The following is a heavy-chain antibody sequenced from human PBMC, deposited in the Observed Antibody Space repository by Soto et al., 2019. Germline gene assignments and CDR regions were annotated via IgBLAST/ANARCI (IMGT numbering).Heavy chain of an antibody. D-gene: IGHD1-26*01. CDR2: ISSSSRTI. J-gene: IGHJ6*02. V-gene: IGHV3-48*02. CDR3: AIQSGSYGDYGMDV. Sequence: EVQVVESGGGVVQPGGSLRLSCAASGFTFNTYSINWVRQAPGKGLEWVSYISSSSRTIYYADSVKGRFTISRDDAKNSVYVQMTSLRDEDTAVYYCAIQSGSYGDYGMDVWGQGTTVTVSS. CDR1: GFTFNTYS.